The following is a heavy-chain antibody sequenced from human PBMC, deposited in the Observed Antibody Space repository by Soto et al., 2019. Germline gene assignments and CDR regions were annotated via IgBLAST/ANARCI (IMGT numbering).Heavy chain of an antibody. V-gene: IGHV5-51*01. CDR2: IYPGDSDT. D-gene: IGHD5-12*01. J-gene: IGHJ4*02. CDR3: ARPRGYSGYDTPYYFDY. Sequence: PGESLKISCKGSGYSFTSYWIGWVRQMPGKGLEWMGIIYPGDSDTRYSPSFQGQVTISADKSISTAYLQWSSLKASDTAMYYCARPRGYSGYDTPYYFDYWGQGTLVTVSS. CDR1: GYSFTSYW.